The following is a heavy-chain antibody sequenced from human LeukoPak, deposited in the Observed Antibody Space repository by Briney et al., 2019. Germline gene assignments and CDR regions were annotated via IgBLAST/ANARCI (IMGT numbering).Heavy chain of an antibody. V-gene: IGHV4-34*01. CDR3: ARGVFRGQWLVGD. CDR2: INHSGST. D-gene: IGHD6-19*01. CDR1: GGSFSGYY. J-gene: IGHJ4*02. Sequence: SETLSLTCAVYGGSFSGYYWSWIRQPPGKGLEWIGEINHSGSTNYNPSLKSRVTISVDTSKNQFSLKLSSVTAADTAVYYCARGVFRGQWLVGDWGQGTLVTVSS.